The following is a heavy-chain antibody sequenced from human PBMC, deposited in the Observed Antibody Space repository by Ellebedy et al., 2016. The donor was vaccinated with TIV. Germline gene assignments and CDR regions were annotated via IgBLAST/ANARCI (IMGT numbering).Heavy chain of an antibody. CDR2: VYYSGST. CDR3: VRQWDHYDSSGYYRGVEEGKYGMDV. CDR1: GGSISSGSYY. Sequence: MPGGSLRLSCNVSGGSISSGSYYWGWVRQPPGKGLEWIGSVYYSGSTYYNPSLKTRATTSVDTSKNQFILRLSSVTAADTAVYYCVRQWDHYDSSGYYRGVEEGKYGMDVWGQGTTVTVSS. V-gene: IGHV4-39*01. D-gene: IGHD3-22*01. J-gene: IGHJ6*02.